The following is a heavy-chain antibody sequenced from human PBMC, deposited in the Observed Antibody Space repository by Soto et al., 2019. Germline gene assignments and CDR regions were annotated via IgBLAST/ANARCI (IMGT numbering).Heavy chain of an antibody. Sequence: VQLVESGGDLVKPGGSLRLSCAASGFTFNDFFMTWIRQAPGRGPEWVASTSNSGNSVYYADSVKGRFTVSRDNAQNTLTLQMTDLRVDDTAGYYCARNTFNWFDPWGQGTLVTVSS. V-gene: IGHV3-11*01. J-gene: IGHJ5*02. CDR1: GFTFNDFF. CDR3: ARNTFNWFDP. CDR2: TSNSGNSV.